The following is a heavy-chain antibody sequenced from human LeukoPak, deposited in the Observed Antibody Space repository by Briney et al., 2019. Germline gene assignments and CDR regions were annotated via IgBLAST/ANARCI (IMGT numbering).Heavy chain of an antibody. CDR1: GGSFSGYY. J-gene: IGHJ3*02. D-gene: IGHD3-9*01. V-gene: IGHV4-34*01. CDR3: ARVPPARVRGSPYDILTGSSVAFDI. CDR2: INHSGST. Sequence: PSETLSLTCAVYGGSFSGYYWSWIRQPPGKGLEWIGEINHSGSTNYNPSLKSRVTISVDTSKNQFSLKLSSVTAADTAVYYCARVPPARVRGSPYDILTGSSVAFDIWGQGTMVTVSS.